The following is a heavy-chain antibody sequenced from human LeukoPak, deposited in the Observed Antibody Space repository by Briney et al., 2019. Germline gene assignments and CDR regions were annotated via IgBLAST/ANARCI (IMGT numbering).Heavy chain of an antibody. D-gene: IGHD3-3*01. V-gene: IGHV1-8*01. J-gene: IGHJ4*02. Sequence: GSVKVSCKASGYTFTSYDINWVRQATGQGLEWMGWMNPNSGNTGYAQKFQGRVTMTRNTSISTAYMELSSLRSEDTAVYYCARVTTAMYYDFWSGYPPGEIDYWAREPWSPSPQ. CDR3: ARVTTAMYYDFWSGYPPGEIDY. CDR1: GYTFTSYD. CDR2: MNPNSGNT.